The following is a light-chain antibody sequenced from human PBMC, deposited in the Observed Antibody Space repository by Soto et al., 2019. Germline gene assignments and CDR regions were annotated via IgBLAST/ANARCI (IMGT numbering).Light chain of an antibody. CDR3: QQADTSTIT. CDR2: GAS. Sequence: DIQMTQSPSSVSASVGDGVTITCEASQGISRSLAWYQKVKGKAPKLLIYGASSLQSGVPSRFSGSGFGTDLTISISSMKNEDFAVYYCQQADTSTITFGHGTRLEIK. J-gene: IGKJ5*01. CDR1: QGISRS. V-gene: IGKV1D-12*01.